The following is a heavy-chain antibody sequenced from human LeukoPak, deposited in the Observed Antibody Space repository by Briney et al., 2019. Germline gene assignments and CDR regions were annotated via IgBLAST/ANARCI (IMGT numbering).Heavy chain of an antibody. CDR3: ARVIGSQAFDY. CDR1: GFTFSGAA. CDR2: ISSSSSYI. V-gene: IGHV3-21*04. Sequence: GGSLRLSCAASGFTFSGAALHWVRQASGRGPEWVSSISSSSSYIYYADSVKGRFTISRDNSKNTLYLQMNSLRAEDTAVYYCARVIGSQAFDYWGQGTLVTVSS. J-gene: IGHJ4*02. D-gene: IGHD3-10*01.